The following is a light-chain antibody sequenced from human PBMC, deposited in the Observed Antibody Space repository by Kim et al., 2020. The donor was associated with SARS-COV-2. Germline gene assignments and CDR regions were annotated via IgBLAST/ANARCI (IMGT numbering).Light chain of an antibody. J-gene: IGKJ4*01. CDR2: ETA. Sequence: EIVLTQSTATLSLSPGERATLSCRASQSVGNSLAWFQQKPGQAPRLLIFETANRATGIPARFSGSGAGTGFTLTISSLEPEDFAVYYCQQRYNWPLTFGGETKLEI. CDR1: QSVGNS. V-gene: IGKV3D-11*02. CDR3: QQRYNWPLT.